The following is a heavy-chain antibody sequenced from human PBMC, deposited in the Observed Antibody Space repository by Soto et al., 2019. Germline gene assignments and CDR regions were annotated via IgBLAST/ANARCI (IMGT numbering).Heavy chain of an antibody. D-gene: IGHD1-7*01. J-gene: IGHJ5*02. CDR2: IYYSGST. CDR1: GGSISSGGYY. CDR3: ARDRGTPGSFDP. Sequence: LSLTCTVSGGSISSGGYYWSWIRQHPGKGLEWIGYIYYSGSTYYNPSLKSRVTISVDTSKNQFSLKLSSVTAADTAVYYCARDRGTPGSFDPWGQGTLVTVSS. V-gene: IGHV4-31*03.